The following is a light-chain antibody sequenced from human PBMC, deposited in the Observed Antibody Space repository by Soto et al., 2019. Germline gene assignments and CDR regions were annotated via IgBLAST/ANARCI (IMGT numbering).Light chain of an antibody. CDR1: QSVSSY. Sequence: EIVLTQSPANMSLSPCDRATLSCRASQSVSSYLAWYQQKPGQAPRLLIYDASNRATGIPARFSGSGSGTDFTLTISSLEPEDFAVYYCQQRSNWPSITFGQGTRLEI. J-gene: IGKJ5*01. CDR3: QQRSNWPSIT. CDR2: DAS. V-gene: IGKV3-11*01.